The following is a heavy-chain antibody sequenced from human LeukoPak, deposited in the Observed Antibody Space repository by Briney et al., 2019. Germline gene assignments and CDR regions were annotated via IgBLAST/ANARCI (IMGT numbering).Heavy chain of an antibody. D-gene: IGHD2/OR15-2a*01. CDR3: ARDRLGNSRNFDY. Sequence: PGGSLRLSCAASGFTFSDYYMSWIRQAPGKGLKWVSYISSSGSTIYYADSVKGRFTISRDNAKNSPYLQMNSLRAEDTAVYYCARDRLGNSRNFDYWGQGTLVTVSS. CDR2: ISSSGSTI. J-gene: IGHJ4*02. CDR1: GFTFSDYY. V-gene: IGHV3-11*01.